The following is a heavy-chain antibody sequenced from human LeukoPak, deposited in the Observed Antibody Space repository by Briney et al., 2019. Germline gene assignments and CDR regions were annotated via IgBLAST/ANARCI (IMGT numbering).Heavy chain of an antibody. D-gene: IGHD6-19*01. CDR3: AKDTPDDIAVAAPYFDY. J-gene: IGHJ4*02. Sequence: AGGPLRLSCAASGFTFSSYAMSWVRQAPGKGLEWVSAISGSGGSTYYADSVKGRFIISRDNSKNTLYLQMNSLRAEDTAVYYCAKDTPDDIAVAAPYFDYWGQGTLVTVSS. CDR1: GFTFSSYA. CDR2: ISGSGGST. V-gene: IGHV3-23*01.